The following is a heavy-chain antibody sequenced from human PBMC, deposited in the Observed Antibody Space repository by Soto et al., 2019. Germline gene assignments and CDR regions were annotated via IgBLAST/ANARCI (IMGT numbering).Heavy chain of an antibody. Sequence: SVKVSCKASGGTFSSYAISWVRQAPGQGLEWMGGVIPIFGTANYAQKFQGRVTITADKSTSTAYMELSSLRSEDTAVYYCARTNYYDSSGYYSPADVWGQGTTVTVSS. D-gene: IGHD3-22*01. V-gene: IGHV1-69*06. CDR2: VIPIFGTA. CDR3: ARTNYYDSSGYYSPADV. CDR1: GGTFSSYA. J-gene: IGHJ6*02.